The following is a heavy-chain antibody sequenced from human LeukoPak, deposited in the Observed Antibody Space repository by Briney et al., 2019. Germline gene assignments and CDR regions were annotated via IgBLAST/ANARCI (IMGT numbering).Heavy chain of an antibody. J-gene: IGHJ4*02. CDR2: IYSGGSI. V-gene: IGHV3-53*01. CDR1: GFTVSSNY. Sequence: GGSRRFSCAASGFTVSSNYMSWVRQAPGKGLEWVSVIYSGGSIYYADSVKGRFTISRDNSKDTLYLQMNSLRAEDTAVYYCSQVVGYPPLVYWGQGTLVTVSS. D-gene: IGHD5-18*01. CDR3: SQVVGYPPLVY.